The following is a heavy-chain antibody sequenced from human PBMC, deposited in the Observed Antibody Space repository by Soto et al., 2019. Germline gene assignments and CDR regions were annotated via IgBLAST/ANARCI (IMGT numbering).Heavy chain of an antibody. D-gene: IGHD1-26*01. CDR3: ARRYGSALDY. V-gene: IGHV4-59*08. CDR1: GGSISSWY. J-gene: IGHJ4*02. Sequence: QVQLQESGPGLVKPSETLSLTCTVSGGSISSWYWSWIRQPPGKGLEWIGYIYYSGSTNYNPSLKSRVTISVDTSKSPFSLTLSSVTAADTAVYSCARRYGSALDYWGQGTLVTVSS. CDR2: IYYSGST.